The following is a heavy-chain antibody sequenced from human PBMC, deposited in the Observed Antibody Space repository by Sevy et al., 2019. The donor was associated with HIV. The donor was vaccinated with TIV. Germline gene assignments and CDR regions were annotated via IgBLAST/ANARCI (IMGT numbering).Heavy chain of an antibody. V-gene: IGHV3-23*01. CDR2: LSFGCGEI. CDR3: AREGCTKPHDY. Sequence: GGCLRLSCAASGFTFSKYSMSWVRQPPGKGLEWVSTLSFGCGEINYADSVKGRFTISRDNSKSSVYLQMNNLRPEDTAVYYCAREGCTKPHDYWGQGTLVTVFS. D-gene: IGHD2-8*01. J-gene: IGHJ4*02. CDR1: GFTFSKYS.